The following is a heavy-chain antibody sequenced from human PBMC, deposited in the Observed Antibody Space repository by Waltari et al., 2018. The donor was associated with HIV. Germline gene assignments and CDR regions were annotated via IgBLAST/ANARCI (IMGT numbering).Heavy chain of an antibody. Sequence: EVQLVESGGGLVKPGGSLRLSCAASGFTFSTYGMNWVRQAPGKGLEWVSCISGSSDYLYYGDSVKGRFTISRDNAKDSLYLQMNSLRAEDTAIYYCARRVSGYIYDFFDLWGQGTLVTVSS. D-gene: IGHD5-18*01. J-gene: IGHJ4*02. CDR1: GFTFSTYG. V-gene: IGHV3-21*02. CDR2: ISGSSDYL. CDR3: ARRVSGYIYDFFDL.